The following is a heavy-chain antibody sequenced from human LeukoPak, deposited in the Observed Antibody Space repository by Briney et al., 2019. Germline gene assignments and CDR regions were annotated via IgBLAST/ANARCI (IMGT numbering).Heavy chain of an antibody. V-gene: IGHV3-33*06. J-gene: IGHJ4*02. Sequence: GGSLRLSCAASGXTFSTYAMHWVRQAPGKGLDWVAVIWPDGSNTYYAESVKGRFTFSRDNSKNTLYLQMDSLRAEDTAVYYCAKVLSGSQDYWGQGTLVTVSS. CDR3: AKVLSGSQDY. CDR2: IWPDGSNT. CDR1: GXTFSTYA. D-gene: IGHD1-26*01.